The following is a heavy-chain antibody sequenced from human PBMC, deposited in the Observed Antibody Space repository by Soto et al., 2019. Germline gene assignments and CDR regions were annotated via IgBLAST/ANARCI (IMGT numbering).Heavy chain of an antibody. J-gene: IGHJ4*02. CDR1: GGSMSSGGYY. V-gene: IGHV4-31*03. Sequence: QVQLQESGPGLVKPSQTLSHTCTVSGGSMSSGGYYWSWIRQDPGKGLEWIGYIYYSGSTYYNPSLKSRVTISVDTSKNQFSLKVSSVTAADTAVYYCSRVVVVTRFPFDYWGQGTLVTVSS. D-gene: IGHD2-15*01. CDR2: IYYSGST. CDR3: SRVVVVTRFPFDY.